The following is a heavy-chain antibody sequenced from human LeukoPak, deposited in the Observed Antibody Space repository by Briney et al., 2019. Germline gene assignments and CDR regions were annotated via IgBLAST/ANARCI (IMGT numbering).Heavy chain of an antibody. J-gene: IGHJ6*03. Sequence: GGSLRLSCAASGFTLSNYAMNWVRQAPGKGLEWVSSINGSGDKTYYADSVKGRFTISRDNSKNTLYLQMNSLRAEDTAVYYCTRSGGYCSSTSCYEGDYYYYYYMDVWGKGTTVTVSS. CDR1: GFTLSNYA. CDR3: TRSGGYCSSTSCYEGDYYYYYYMDV. D-gene: IGHD2-2*01. CDR2: INGSGDKT. V-gene: IGHV3-23*01.